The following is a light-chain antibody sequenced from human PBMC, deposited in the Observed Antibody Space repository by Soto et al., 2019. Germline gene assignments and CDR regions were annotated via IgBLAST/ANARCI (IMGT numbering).Light chain of an antibody. Sequence: QSALTQPASVSGSPGQSITISCTGISSDVGSYNHVSWYQQHPGKAPKLMIYEVNERPSGVSNRFSGSKSGNTAALTISGLQSEDAAEYYCCSYARPTFYAFATGTKVTVL. CDR3: CSYARPTFYA. J-gene: IGLJ1*01. CDR1: SSDVGSYNH. V-gene: IGLV2-23*02. CDR2: EVN.